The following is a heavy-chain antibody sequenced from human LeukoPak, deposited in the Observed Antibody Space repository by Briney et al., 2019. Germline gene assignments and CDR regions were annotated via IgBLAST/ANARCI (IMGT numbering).Heavy chain of an antibody. CDR1: GGTFSSYA. CDR2: IIPIFGTA. Sequence: SVKVSCKASGGTFSSYAISWVRQAPGQGLEWMGRIIPIFGTANYAQKFQGRVTITTDESTSTAYMELSSLRSEDTAVYYCARDHGVVVNLWYFDYWGQGTLVTASS. CDR3: ARDHGVVVNLWYFDY. D-gene: IGHD3-22*01. V-gene: IGHV1-69*05. J-gene: IGHJ4*02.